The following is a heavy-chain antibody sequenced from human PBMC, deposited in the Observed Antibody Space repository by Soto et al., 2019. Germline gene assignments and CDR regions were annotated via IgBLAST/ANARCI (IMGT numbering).Heavy chain of an antibody. V-gene: IGHV3-48*02. CDR1: GFTFSSYN. J-gene: IGHJ6*02. CDR2: ISGSGSTI. CDR3: ARHEDDFWSDYYGMDV. Sequence: EVQLVESGGGLVQPGGSLRLSCAASGFTFSSYNMNWVRQAPGKGLEWVSYISGSGSTIYYADSVKGRFTISRDNGKKSLYLQMNSLRDEDTAVYFCARHEDDFWSDYYGMDVWGQGTTVTVSS. D-gene: IGHD3-3*01.